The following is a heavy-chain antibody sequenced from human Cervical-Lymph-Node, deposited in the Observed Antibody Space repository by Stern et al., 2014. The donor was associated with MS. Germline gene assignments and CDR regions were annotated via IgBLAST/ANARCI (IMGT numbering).Heavy chain of an antibody. V-gene: IGHV3-21*01. Sequence: EVQLVESGGGLVKPGGSLRLPCAASGFPFSSYSMNWVRQAPGKGLEWVSSIVSSSSYIYYADSVKGRFTISRDNAKNSLFLQMNSLKVEDTALYYCARGLGVSYGMDVWGQGTTVTVSS. CDR3: ARGLGVSYGMDV. D-gene: IGHD3-9*01. CDR2: IVSSSSYI. J-gene: IGHJ6*02. CDR1: GFPFSSYS.